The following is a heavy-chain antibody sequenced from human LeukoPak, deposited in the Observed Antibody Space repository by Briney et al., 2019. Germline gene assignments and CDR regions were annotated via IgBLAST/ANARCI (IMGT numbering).Heavy chain of an antibody. CDR2: ISSRGSTI. J-gene: IGHJ4*02. Sequence: PGGSLRLSCAASGFTFSSYEMNWVRQAPGKGLEWVSYISSRGSTIYYADSVKGRFTISRDNSKNTLYRQMNSLRAEDTAVYYCAKEKYCSSTSCYISPLDYWGQGTLVTVSS. V-gene: IGHV3-48*03. CDR1: GFTFSSYE. D-gene: IGHD2-2*02. CDR3: AKEKYCSSTSCYISPLDY.